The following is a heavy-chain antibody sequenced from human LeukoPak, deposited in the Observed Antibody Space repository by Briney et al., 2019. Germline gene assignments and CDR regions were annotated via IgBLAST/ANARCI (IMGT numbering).Heavy chain of an antibody. Sequence: ASVKVSCKASGYTFIDYEINWVRQATGQGLEWMGWMNLDSGNRGYAQKFQGRVTMTRNTSISTAYMELSSLRSEDTAVYYCARGLESYGAITGGYWGQGTLVTVSS. J-gene: IGHJ4*02. CDR1: GYTFIDYE. CDR2: MNLDSGNR. D-gene: IGHD4-17*01. V-gene: IGHV1-8*01. CDR3: ARGLESYGAITGGY.